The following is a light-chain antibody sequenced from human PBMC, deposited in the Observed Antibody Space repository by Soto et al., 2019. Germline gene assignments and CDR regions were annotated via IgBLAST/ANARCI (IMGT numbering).Light chain of an antibody. CDR2: KAS. Sequence: DIQMTQSPSTLYASVGDRVIITCRASQSMSSWVAWYQQKPGKAPKLLIYKASSLESGGPSRFSGSGSGTEFALTISSLQPDDFAIYYCQHYHSYPWTFGQGTKVEIK. CDR3: QHYHSYPWT. V-gene: IGKV1-5*03. CDR1: QSMSSW. J-gene: IGKJ1*01.